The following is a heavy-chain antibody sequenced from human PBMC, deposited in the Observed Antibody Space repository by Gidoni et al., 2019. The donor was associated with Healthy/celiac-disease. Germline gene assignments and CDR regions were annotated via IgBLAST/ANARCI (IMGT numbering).Heavy chain of an antibody. CDR1: GGSISSSY. Sequence: QVQLPESGPGLVKPSETPSPTCTVSGGSISSSYWSWIRQPPGKGLKWIGYIYYSGSTNYNPSLKSRVTISVDKSKNQFSLKLSSVTAADTAVYYCARYGSGYWEYNWFDPWGQGTLVTVSS. CDR2: IYYSGST. CDR3: ARYGSGYWEYNWFDP. J-gene: IGHJ5*02. D-gene: IGHD3-22*01. V-gene: IGHV4-59*01.